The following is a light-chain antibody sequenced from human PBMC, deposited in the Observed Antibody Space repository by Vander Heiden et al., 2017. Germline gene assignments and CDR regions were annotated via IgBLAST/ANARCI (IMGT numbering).Light chain of an antibody. CDR1: NIGANR. CDR3: QVWDSSSEHVA. Sequence: SYVLTQTPSESVAPGQTARITCWGDNIGANRVHWYQQKPRQAPVLVVYEDYDRPSGIPERFSGSNAGNTAILTISNVEAGDEADYYCQVWDSSSEHVAFGGGTKLTVL. V-gene: IGLV3-21*02. CDR2: EDY. J-gene: IGLJ2*01.